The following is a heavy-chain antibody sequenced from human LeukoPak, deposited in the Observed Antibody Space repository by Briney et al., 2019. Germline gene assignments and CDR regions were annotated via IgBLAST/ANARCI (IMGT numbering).Heavy chain of an antibody. CDR2: IKQDGSEK. D-gene: IGHD3-10*01. CDR3: ARAGGGY. CDR1: GITFSSYW. V-gene: IGHV3-7*01. Sequence: GSLRLPCAAPGITFSSYWMSWVRQAPGKGLEWVANIKQDGSEKYYVDSVKGRFTISRDNAKNSLYLQMNSLRAEDTAVYYCARAGGGYWGQGTLVTVSS. J-gene: IGHJ4*02.